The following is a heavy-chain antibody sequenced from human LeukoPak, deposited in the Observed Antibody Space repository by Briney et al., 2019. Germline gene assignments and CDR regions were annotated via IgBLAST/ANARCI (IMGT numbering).Heavy chain of an antibody. D-gene: IGHD3-22*01. J-gene: IGHJ3*02. CDR3: ARERYYDSSGPDAFDI. V-gene: IGHV1-2*02. CDR2: INPNSGGT. Sequence: ASVKVSCKASGYTFTDYYMHWVRQAPGQGLEWMGWINPNSGGTNYAQKFQGRVTMTRDTSISTAYMELSRLRSDDTAVYYCARERYYDSSGPDAFDIWGQGTMVTVSS. CDR1: GYTFTDYY.